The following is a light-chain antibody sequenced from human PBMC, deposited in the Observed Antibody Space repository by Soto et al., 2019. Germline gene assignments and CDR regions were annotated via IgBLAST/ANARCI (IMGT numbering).Light chain of an antibody. CDR2: DAS. V-gene: IGKV3-11*01. J-gene: IGKJ3*01. CDR3: QQRSNWPFT. CDR1: QRVSSY. Sequence: EIVLTQSPDTLSLSPGAGATLSCRASQRVSSYLAWYQQKPGQAPRLRIYDASNRATGIPAKFSGSGSGTDFTLSISSLEPEDFAVYYCQQRSNWPFTVGPGTKVDIK.